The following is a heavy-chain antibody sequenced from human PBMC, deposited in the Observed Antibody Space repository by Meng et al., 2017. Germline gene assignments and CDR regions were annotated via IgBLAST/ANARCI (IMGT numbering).Heavy chain of an antibody. CDR2: IIPIFGTA. CDR3: ARTPEYSSSSFIHYYYYYGMDV. V-gene: IGHV1-69*05. Sequence: SVKVSCKGSGYSFTSYWIGWVRQMTGKGLEWMGGIIPIFGTANYAQKFQGRVTITTDESTSTAYMELSSLRSEDTAVYYCARTPEYSSSSFIHYYYYYGMDVWGQGTTVTVSS. D-gene: IGHD6-6*01. CDR1: GYSFTSYW. J-gene: IGHJ6*02.